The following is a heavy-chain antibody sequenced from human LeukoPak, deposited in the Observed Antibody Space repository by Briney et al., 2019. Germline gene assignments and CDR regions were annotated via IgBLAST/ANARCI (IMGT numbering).Heavy chain of an antibody. V-gene: IGHV4-34*01. D-gene: IGHD5-18*01. CDR3: ARVGYSYVINDWSRTGLGAHPTKYYYHMDV. Sequence: SETLSLTCTVYGGSFSDYYWGWIRQPPGKGLEWIGEIHPSGSTNYSPSLTSRVTISLGASKNQFSLKLSSVAAADTAVYFCARVGYSYVINDWSRTGLGAHPTKYYYHMDVWDKGTTVTVSS. CDR1: GGSFSDYY. CDR2: IHPSGST. J-gene: IGHJ6*03.